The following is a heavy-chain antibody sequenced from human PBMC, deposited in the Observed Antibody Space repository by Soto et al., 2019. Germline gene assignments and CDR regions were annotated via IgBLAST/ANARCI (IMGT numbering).Heavy chain of an antibody. CDR2: IKSKTDGGTT. CDR1: GFTFSNAW. J-gene: IGHJ6*02. D-gene: IGHD3-9*01. Sequence: GGSLRLSCAASGFTFSNAWMNWVRQAPGKGLEWVGRIKSKTDGGTTDYAAPVKGRFTISRDDSKNTLYLQMNSLKTEDTAVYYCTTDYFDNYFYYYSGMDVWGQGTTLTVSS. CDR3: TTDYFDNYFYYYSGMDV. V-gene: IGHV3-15*07.